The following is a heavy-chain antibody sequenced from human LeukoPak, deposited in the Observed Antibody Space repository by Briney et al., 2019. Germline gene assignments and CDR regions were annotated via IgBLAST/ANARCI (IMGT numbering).Heavy chain of an antibody. D-gene: IGHD5-24*01. CDR2: IYYSGST. J-gene: IGHJ4*02. Sequence: SETLSLTCTVSGGSISSSSYYWGWIRQPPGKGLEWIGSIYYSGSTNYNPSLKSRVTISVDTSKNQFSLKLSSVTAADTAVYYCARRRWLPYYFDYWGQGTLVTVSS. CDR1: GGSISSSSYY. V-gene: IGHV4-39*07. CDR3: ARRRWLPYYFDY.